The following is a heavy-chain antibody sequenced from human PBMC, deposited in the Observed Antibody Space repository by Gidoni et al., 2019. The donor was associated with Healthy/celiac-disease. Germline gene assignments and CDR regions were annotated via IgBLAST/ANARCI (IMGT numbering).Heavy chain of an antibody. V-gene: IGHV1-69*01. J-gene: IGHJ6*03. CDR3: ATLRRPPYYMDV. CDR2: IIPIFGTA. CDR1: GGTFSSYA. Sequence: QVQLVQSVAEVKKPVSSVKVSCKASGGTFSSYAISWVRQAPGQGLEWMGGIIPIFGTANYAQKFQGRVTITADESTSTAYMELSSLRSEDTAVYYCATLRRPPYYMDVWGKGTTVTVSS. D-gene: IGHD4-17*01.